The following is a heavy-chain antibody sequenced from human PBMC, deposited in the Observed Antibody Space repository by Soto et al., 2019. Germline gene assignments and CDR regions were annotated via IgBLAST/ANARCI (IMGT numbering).Heavy chain of an antibody. CDR1: GGSISSSSYY. D-gene: IGHD2-2*01. J-gene: IGHJ6*02. CDR3: ARRDIVVVPVPYYYYGMDV. CDR2: IYYSGST. V-gene: IGHV4-39*01. Sequence: QLQLQESGPGLVKPSETLSLTCTVSGGSISSSSYYWGWIRQPPGKGLEWIGSIYYSGSTYYNPSLKSRVTISVDTSKNQFSLKLSSVTAADTAVYYCARRDIVVVPVPYYYYGMDVWGQGTTVTVSS.